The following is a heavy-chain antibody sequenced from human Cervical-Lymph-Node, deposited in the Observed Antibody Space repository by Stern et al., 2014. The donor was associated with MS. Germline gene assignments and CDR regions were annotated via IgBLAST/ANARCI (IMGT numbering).Heavy chain of an antibody. Sequence: QLQLQESGPGLVKPSETLSLTCTVSGGSISSYYWTWIRQPPGKGLEWIGYIHYSGTTNYNPSVRSRVTMSMDTSKNQFSLKLTSVTAADTAVYYCARRWSGVDYWGQGTLVTVSS. CDR2: IHYSGTT. D-gene: IGHD3-3*01. J-gene: IGHJ4*02. V-gene: IGHV4-59*08. CDR1: GGSISSYY. CDR3: ARRWSGVDY.